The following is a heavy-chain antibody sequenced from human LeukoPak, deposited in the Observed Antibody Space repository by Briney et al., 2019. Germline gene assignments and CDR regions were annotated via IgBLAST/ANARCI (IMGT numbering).Heavy chain of an antibody. Sequence: SGGSLRLSCAASGFTFSAYTMNWVRQAPGKGLEWLSYIGSSSNAISYSDSVKGRFTISRDNSKNTLYLQMNSLRAEDAAVYYCAKDPPTMIDAFDIWGHGTMVTVSS. D-gene: IGHD3-22*01. V-gene: IGHV3-48*01. CDR3: AKDPPTMIDAFDI. CDR2: IGSSSNAI. J-gene: IGHJ3*02. CDR1: GFTFSAYT.